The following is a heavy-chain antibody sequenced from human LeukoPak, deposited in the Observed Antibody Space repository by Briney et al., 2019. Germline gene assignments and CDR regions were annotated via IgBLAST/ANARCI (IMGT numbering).Heavy chain of an antibody. J-gene: IGHJ5*02. CDR2: ISSSSSYI. V-gene: IGHV3-21*01. CDR3: AREELGAAGTFSLFDP. CDR1: GFTVSSNY. Sequence: PGGSLRLSCAASGFTVSSNYVSWVRQAPGKGLEWVSSISSSSSYIYYADSVKGRFTISRDNAKNSLYLQMNSLRAEDTAVYYCAREELGAAGTFSLFDPWGQGTLVTVSS. D-gene: IGHD6-13*01.